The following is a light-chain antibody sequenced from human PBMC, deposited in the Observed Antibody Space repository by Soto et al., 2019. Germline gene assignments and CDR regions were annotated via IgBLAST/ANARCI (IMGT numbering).Light chain of an antibody. Sequence: MVLTLSPRTLTLTPGKRATLTCRASQSVSDRFVAWFQHKRGQDPRLLVYGGSGRAPGIPDRFSGSGSGTDFTLTISSLQPEDFAVYYCQQDYNLPPAVTFGQGTKVYIK. CDR3: QQDYNLPPAVT. CDR2: GGS. J-gene: IGKJ1*01. V-gene: IGKV3D-7*01. CDR1: QSVSDRF.